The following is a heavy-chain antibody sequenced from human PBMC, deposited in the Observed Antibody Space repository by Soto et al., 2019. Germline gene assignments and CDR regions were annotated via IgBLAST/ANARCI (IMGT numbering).Heavy chain of an antibody. D-gene: IGHD3-10*01. CDR3: AKQRAGFGSGSDTYYFDY. Sequence: EVQLLESGGGLVQPGGSQRISCIGSGFTFSSNAMSWVRQAPGKGLEWVSAISGSGGTTYYADSVKGRFAVSRDNSNNTLYLQMNSLRAEDTAVYYCAKQRAGFGSGSDTYYFDYWGQGTLVTVSS. J-gene: IGHJ4*02. CDR1: GFTFSSNA. CDR2: ISGSGGTT. V-gene: IGHV3-23*01.